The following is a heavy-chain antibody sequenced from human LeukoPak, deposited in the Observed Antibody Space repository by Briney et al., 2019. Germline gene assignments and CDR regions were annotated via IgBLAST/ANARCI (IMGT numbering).Heavy chain of an antibody. CDR3: YSMIVVEIRVINDY. CDR2: IYSGGST. Sequence: PGGSLRLSCAVSGFTVSSNYMSWVRQAPGKGLEWVSVIYSGGSTYYADSVKGRFTISRDNSKNTLYLQMNILRAEETAVYYCYSMIVVEIRVINDYWGQGTLVTVSS. J-gene: IGHJ4*02. V-gene: IGHV3-66*01. CDR1: GFTVSSNY. D-gene: IGHD3-22*01.